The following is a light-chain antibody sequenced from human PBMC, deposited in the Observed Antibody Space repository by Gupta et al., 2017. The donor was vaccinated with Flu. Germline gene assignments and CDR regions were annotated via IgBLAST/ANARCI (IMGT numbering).Light chain of an antibody. Sequence: DMQMTQSPSTLSASVGDRVTITCRASQSISNWLAWYQQKAGKAPKLLIYKASSLESGVPSRFSGSGSGTEFTLTISSLQPDDFATYYCQKYNSQGTFGQGTKVEIK. CDR3: QKYNSQGT. J-gene: IGKJ1*01. CDR1: QSISNW. V-gene: IGKV1-5*03. CDR2: KAS.